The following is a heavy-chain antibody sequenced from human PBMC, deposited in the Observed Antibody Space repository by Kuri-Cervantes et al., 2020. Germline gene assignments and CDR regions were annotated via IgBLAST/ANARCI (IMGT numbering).Heavy chain of an antibody. D-gene: IGHD3-16*01. V-gene: IGHV3-7*01. CDR2: IKHDGSEK. CDR1: GFTFSDYY. CDR3: ARDRGFMFDY. J-gene: IGHJ4*02. Sequence: LSLTCAASGFTFSDYYMSWIRQAPGKGLEWVANIKHDGSEKYYVDSVKGRFTISRDNAKNSLYLQMNSLRVEDTAVYYCARDRGFMFDYCAQGTLVTVSS.